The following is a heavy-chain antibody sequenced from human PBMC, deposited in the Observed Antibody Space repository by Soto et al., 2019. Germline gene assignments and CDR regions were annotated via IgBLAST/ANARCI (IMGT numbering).Heavy chain of an antibody. D-gene: IGHD6-13*01. V-gene: IGHV3-15*07. Sequence: GGSLRLSWAAPGFTFSNAWVNWVRQAPGKGLEWVGRIKSKTDGGTTDYAAPVKGRFTISRDDSKNTLYLQMNSLKTEDTAVYYCTTSYSSSPRKYYYYGMDVWGQGTTVTVS. CDR1: GFTFSNAW. J-gene: IGHJ6*02. CDR3: TTSYSSSPRKYYYYGMDV. CDR2: IKSKTDGGTT.